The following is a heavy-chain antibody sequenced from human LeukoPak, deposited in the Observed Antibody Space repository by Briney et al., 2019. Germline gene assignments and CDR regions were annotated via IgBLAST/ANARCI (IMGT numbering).Heavy chain of an antibody. CDR2: INPSGGST. D-gene: IGHD3-10*01. CDR3: ARDRTMVRGVAPSGPDYYYYYMDV. J-gene: IGHJ6*03. CDR1: GYSFTSYY. V-gene: IGHV1-46*01. Sequence: ASVKVSCKASGYSFTSYYMHWVRQAPGQGLEWMGIINPSGGSTSYAQKFQGRVTMTRDMSTSTVYMELSSLRSDDTAVYYCARDRTMVRGVAPSGPDYYYYYMDVWGKGTTVTISS.